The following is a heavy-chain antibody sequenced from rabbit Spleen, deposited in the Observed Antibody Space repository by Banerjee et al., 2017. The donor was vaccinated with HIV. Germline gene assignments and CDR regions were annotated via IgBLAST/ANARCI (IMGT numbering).Heavy chain of an antibody. CDR1: GFSLSSSYY. CDR3: ARDVRYSSGFNL. CDR2: IKADSGTT. V-gene: IGHV1S40*01. D-gene: IGHD6-1*01. J-gene: IGHJ4*01. Sequence: QSLEESGGDLVKPGASLTLTCRASGFSLSSSYYMCWVRQAPGKGLEWIACIKADSGTTYFANWAKGRFTISKTSSTTVTLQMTSLTVADTATYFCARDVRYSSGFNLWGPGTLVTVS.